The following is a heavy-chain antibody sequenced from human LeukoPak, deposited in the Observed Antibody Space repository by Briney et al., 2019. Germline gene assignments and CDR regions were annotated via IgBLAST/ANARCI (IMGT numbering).Heavy chain of an antibody. J-gene: IGHJ4*02. D-gene: IGHD3-3*01. V-gene: IGHV1-2*02. Sequence: ASVKVSCKASGYTFTGYYMHWVRQAPGQGLEWMGWINPNSGGTNYAQKFQGRVTITADESTSTAYMELSSLRSEDTAVYYCAREETGGRRFLEWLRLDYWGQGTLVTVSS. CDR3: AREETGGRRFLEWLRLDY. CDR2: INPNSGGT. CDR1: GYTFTGYY.